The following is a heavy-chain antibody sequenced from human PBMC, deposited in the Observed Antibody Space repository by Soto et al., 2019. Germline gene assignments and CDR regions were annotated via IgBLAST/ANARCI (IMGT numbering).Heavy chain of an antibody. CDR1: GYTFTSYA. Sequence: QVQLVQSGAEEKKPGASVKVSCKASGYTFTSYAMHWVRQAPGQRLEWMGWINAGNGNTKYSQKFQGRVTITRDTSASTACMELTGLRSEDTAVYYCASESYGGEFDCWGQGTLVNVPS. CDR3: ASESYGGEFDC. J-gene: IGHJ4*02. D-gene: IGHD4-17*01. CDR2: INAGNGNT. V-gene: IGHV1-3*05.